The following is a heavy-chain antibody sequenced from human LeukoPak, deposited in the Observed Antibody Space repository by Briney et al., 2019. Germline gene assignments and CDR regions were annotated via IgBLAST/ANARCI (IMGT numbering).Heavy chain of an antibody. V-gene: IGHV3-23*01. CDR1: GFTFSSYA. CDR2: ISGSGGST. J-gene: IGHJ3*02. D-gene: IGHD3-10*01. CDR3: ARDSSVGSGSPLGKNAFDI. Sequence: GGSLRLSCAASGFTFSSYAMSWVRQAPGKGLEWVSAISGSGGSTYYADSVKGRFTISRDNSKNTLYLQMNSLRAEDTAVYYCARDSSVGSGSPLGKNAFDIWGQGTMVTVSS.